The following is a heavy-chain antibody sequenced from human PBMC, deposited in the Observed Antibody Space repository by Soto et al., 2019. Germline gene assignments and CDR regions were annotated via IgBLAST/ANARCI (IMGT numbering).Heavy chain of an antibody. CDR1: GYTFTSYG. CDR3: ARDYGLSMITFGGVKVFDY. CDR2: ISAYNGNT. J-gene: IGHJ4*02. Sequence: GASVKVSCKASGYTFTSYGISWVRQAPGQGLEWMGWISAYNGNTNYAQKLQGRVTMTTDTSTSTAYMELRSLRSDDTAVYYCARDYGLSMITFGGVKVFDYLGQGTLVTVSS. D-gene: IGHD3-16*01. V-gene: IGHV1-18*01.